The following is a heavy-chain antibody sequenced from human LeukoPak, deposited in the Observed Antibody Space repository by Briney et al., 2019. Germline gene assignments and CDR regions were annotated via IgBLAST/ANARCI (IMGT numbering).Heavy chain of an antibody. CDR1: GYTFTSYY. CDR2: ISSYNGNK. Sequence: WASVKVSCKASGYTFTSYYMHWVRQAPGQGLEWMGWISSYNGNKNYAQKFQDRVTMTTDTSTSTAYMELRSLTSDDTAVYYCAGAYDYGDAGLPRDWGQGTLVTVSS. CDR3: AGAYDYGDAGLPRD. J-gene: IGHJ4*02. V-gene: IGHV1-18*04. D-gene: IGHD4-17*01.